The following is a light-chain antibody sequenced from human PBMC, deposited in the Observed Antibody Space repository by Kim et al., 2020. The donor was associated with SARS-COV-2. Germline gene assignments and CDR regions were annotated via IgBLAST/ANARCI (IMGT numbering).Light chain of an antibody. CDR3: SSYTSSSTFVS. Sequence: QSALTQPASVSGSPGQSITISCTGTSSDVGGYNYVSWYQQHPGKAPKLMIYDVSKRPSGVSNRFSGSKSGNTASLTISGLQAEDEADYYCSSYTSSSTFVSFGGGTQLTVL. CDR2: DVS. CDR1: SSDVGGYNY. J-gene: IGLJ2*01. V-gene: IGLV2-14*01.